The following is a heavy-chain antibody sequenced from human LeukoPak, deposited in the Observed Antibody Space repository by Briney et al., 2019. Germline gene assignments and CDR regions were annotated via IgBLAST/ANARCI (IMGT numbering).Heavy chain of an antibody. CDR1: GYTFTSYD. V-gene: IGHV1-8*01. Sequence: ASVKVSCKSSGYTFTSYDINWVRQATGQGLEWMGWINPNSGNTGYAQKFQGRVTMTRNTSISTAYMELSRLRSEDTAVYYGATRGSYGYWYFDLWGRGTLVTVSS. D-gene: IGHD1-26*01. J-gene: IGHJ2*01. CDR3: ATRGSYGYWYFDL. CDR2: INPNSGNT.